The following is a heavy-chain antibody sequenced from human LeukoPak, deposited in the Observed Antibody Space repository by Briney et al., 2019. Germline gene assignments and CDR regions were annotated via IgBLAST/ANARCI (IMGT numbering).Heavy chain of an antibody. CDR2: IGGIGAST. Sequence: GGSLRLSCAASGFTFSSHAMNWVRQAPGKGLEWVSSIGGIGASTYYADSVKGRFTISRDNSKNTLYLQMNSLRAEDTAVYYCATYSGTFGFDYWGQGTLVTVSS. D-gene: IGHD1-26*01. V-gene: IGHV3-23*01. CDR3: ATYSGTFGFDY. CDR1: GFTFSSHA. J-gene: IGHJ4*02.